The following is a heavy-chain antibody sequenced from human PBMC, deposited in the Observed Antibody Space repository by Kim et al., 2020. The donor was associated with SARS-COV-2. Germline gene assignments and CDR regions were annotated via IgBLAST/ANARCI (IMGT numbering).Heavy chain of an antibody. V-gene: IGHV3-21*01. CDR1: GFTFSSYS. CDR3: ARGSLRFGELSV. Sequence: GGSLRLSCAASGFTFSSYSMNWVRQAPGKGLEWVSSISSSSSYIYYADSVKGRFTISRDNAKNSLYLQMNSLRAEDTAVYYCARGSLRFGELSVWGQGTLVTVSS. D-gene: IGHD3-10*01. J-gene: IGHJ4*02. CDR2: ISSSSSYI.